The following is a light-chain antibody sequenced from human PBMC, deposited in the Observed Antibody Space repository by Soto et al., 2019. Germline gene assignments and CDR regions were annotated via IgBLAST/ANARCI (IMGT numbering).Light chain of an antibody. J-gene: IGKJ1*01. CDR2: GAS. V-gene: IGKV3-20*01. CDR1: QSVSNNY. Sequence: IVLTLSPCTLSLXPVEIATLSSGASQSVSNNYLAWYQQKPGQAPRLLIYGASNRATGIPDRFSGSGSGTDFTLTISRLEPEDFAVYYCQQYGSSGTFGQGTKVDIK. CDR3: QQYGSSGT.